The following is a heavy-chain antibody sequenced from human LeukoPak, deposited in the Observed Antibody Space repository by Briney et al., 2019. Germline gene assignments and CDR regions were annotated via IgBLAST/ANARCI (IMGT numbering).Heavy chain of an antibody. V-gene: IGHV1-46*01. CDR2: INPSGGST. Sequence: ASVKVSCKASGYTFTSYYMHWVRQASGQGLEWMGIINPSGGSTSYAQKFQGRVTMTRDTSTSTVYMELSSLRSEDTAVYYCARDPYTQITGTTGGSYYYYGMDVWGQGTTVTVSS. CDR1: GYTFTSYY. J-gene: IGHJ6*02. CDR3: ARDPYTQITGTTGGSYYYYGMDV. D-gene: IGHD1-7*01.